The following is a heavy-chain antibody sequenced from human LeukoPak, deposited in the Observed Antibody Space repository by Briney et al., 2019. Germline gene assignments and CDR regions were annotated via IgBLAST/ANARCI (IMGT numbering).Heavy chain of an antibody. J-gene: IGHJ4*02. V-gene: IGHV3-43D*03. CDR1: GFTFDDYA. D-gene: IGHD6-13*01. CDR3: AKDSKPSYSSSWNYFDY. Sequence: GGSLRLSCAASGFTFDDYAMHWVRQAPGQGLEGVSLISSNGGCTYYADSVKGRFTISRDNSKNSMYLQMNSLRADDTALYYCAKDSKPSYSSSWNYFDYWGQGTLVTVSS. CDR2: ISSNGGCT.